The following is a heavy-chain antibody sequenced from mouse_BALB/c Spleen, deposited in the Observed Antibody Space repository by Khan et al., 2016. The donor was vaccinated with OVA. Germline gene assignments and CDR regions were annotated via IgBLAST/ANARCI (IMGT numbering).Heavy chain of an antibody. Sequence: VQLQQSGAELARPGASVKMSCKASGYTFTSYTIHWIKLRPGQGLEWIGYINPSNGYTNYNQKFRDKATLTADKSSTTAYMQLSSLTSDDSAVYNWVRDGADHRNDGWFAYWGQGTLVTVSA. D-gene: IGHD2-14*01. CDR1: GYTFTSYT. V-gene: IGHV1-4*01. CDR2: INPSNGYT. J-gene: IGHJ3*01. CDR3: VRDGADHRNDGWFAY.